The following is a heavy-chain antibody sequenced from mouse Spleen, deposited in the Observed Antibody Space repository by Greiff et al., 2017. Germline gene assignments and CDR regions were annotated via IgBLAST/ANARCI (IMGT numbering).Heavy chain of an antibody. CDR2: ISSGGSYT. D-gene: IGHD2-4*01. CDR1: GFTFSSYA. J-gene: IGHJ3*01. V-gene: IGHV5-9-4*01. Sequence: EVHLVESGGGLVKPGGSLKLSCAASGFTFSSYAMSWVRQSPEKRLEWVAEISSGGSYTYYPDTVTGRFTISRDNAKNTLYLEMSSLRSEDTAMYYCAREDDYDGAWFAYWGQGTLVTVSA. CDR3: AREDDYDGAWFAY.